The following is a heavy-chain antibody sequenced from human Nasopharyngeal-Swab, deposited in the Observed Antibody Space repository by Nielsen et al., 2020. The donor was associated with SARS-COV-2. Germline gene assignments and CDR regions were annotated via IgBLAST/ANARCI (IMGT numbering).Heavy chain of an antibody. CDR3: ARGGGDDYVWGSYNYYFDY. J-gene: IGHJ4*02. CDR2: IYSGGST. CDR1: GFTVSSNY. Sequence: GGSLRLSCAASGFTVSSNYMSWVRQAPGKGLEGVSVIYSGGSTYYADSVKGRFTISRDNSKNTLYLQMNSLRAEDTAVYYCARGGGDDYVWGSYNYYFDYWGQGTLVTVSS. V-gene: IGHV3-53*01. D-gene: IGHD3-16*01.